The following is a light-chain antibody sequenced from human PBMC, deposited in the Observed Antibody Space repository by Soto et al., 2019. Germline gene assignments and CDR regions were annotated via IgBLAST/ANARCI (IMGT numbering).Light chain of an antibody. CDR1: SGYSYYK. Sequence: QTVVTQPPSASASLGASVTLTCTLSSGYSYYKVDWYQQRPGKGPRFVMRVGAGGIVGSKGDGIPDRFSVLGSGLNRYLTIKNIQEEDESDYHCGADHGSGSNFVWVFGGGTKLTVL. CDR2: VGAGGIVG. J-gene: IGLJ3*02. CDR3: GADHGSGSNFVWV. V-gene: IGLV9-49*01.